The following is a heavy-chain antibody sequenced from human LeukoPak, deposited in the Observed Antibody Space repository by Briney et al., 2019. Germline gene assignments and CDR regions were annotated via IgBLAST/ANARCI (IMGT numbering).Heavy chain of an antibody. Sequence: SETLSLTCAVYGGSFSGYYWSWIRQPPGKGLEWIGEINHSGSTNYNPSLKSRVTISVDTSKNQFSLKLSSVTAADTAVYYCARDGEYSSQCLLDIWGQGTMVTVSS. D-gene: IGHD6-6*01. J-gene: IGHJ3*02. CDR2: INHSGST. CDR3: ARDGEYSSQCLLDI. V-gene: IGHV4-34*01. CDR1: GGSFSGYY.